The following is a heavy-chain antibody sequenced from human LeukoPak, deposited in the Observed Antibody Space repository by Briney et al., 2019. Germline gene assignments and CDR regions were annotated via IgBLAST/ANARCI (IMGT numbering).Heavy chain of an antibody. J-gene: IGHJ6*03. D-gene: IGHD1-26*01. V-gene: IGHV5-51*01. CDR3: ARYPPSSFYYMDV. CDR1: GYSFTTYW. Sequence: GESLKISCKGSGYSFTTYWIAWVRQMPGKGLECMGIIYPGDSDTRYSPSFQGQVTISADKSIRTAYLQWSSLKVSDSAMYYCARYPPSSFYYMDVWGKGTTVTVSS. CDR2: IYPGDSDT.